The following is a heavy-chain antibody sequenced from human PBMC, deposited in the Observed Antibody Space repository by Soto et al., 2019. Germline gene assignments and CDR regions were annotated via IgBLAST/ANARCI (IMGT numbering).Heavy chain of an antibody. CDR1: GGSFSGYY. J-gene: IGHJ4*02. CDR2: INHSGST. D-gene: IGHD5-18*01. CDR3: ARSRGYSYGYRYYFDY. Sequence: SETLSLTCAVYGGSFSGYYWSWIRQPPGKGLEWIGEINHSGSTNHNPSLKSRVTISVDTSKNQFSLKLSSVTAADTAVYYCARSRGYSYGYRYYFDYWGQGTLVTVSS. V-gene: IGHV4-34*01.